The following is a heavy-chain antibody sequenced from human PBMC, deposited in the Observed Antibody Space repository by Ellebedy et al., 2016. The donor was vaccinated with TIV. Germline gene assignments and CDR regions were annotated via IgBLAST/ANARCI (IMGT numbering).Heavy chain of an antibody. CDR1: GFTFSSYN. D-gene: IGHD1-26*01. CDR3: ATLGAITADY. V-gene: IGHV3-33*03. Sequence: GESLKISXAASGFTFSSYNMHWVRQAPGKGLEWVAVIWYDGSNKYYADSVKGRFTISRDNAKNSLYLQMNSLRAEDTAVYFCATLGAITADYWGQGTLVTVSS. J-gene: IGHJ4*02. CDR2: IWYDGSNK.